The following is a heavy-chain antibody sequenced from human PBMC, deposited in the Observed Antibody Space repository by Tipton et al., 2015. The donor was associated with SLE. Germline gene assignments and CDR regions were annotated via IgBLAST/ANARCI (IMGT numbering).Heavy chain of an antibody. CDR3: VRGKGYDFGDA. CDR1: GFTFSSYA. CDR2: ISYDGSNK. J-gene: IGHJ5*02. Sequence: SLRLSCAASGFTFSSYAMHWVRQAPGKGLEWVAVISYDGSNKYYADSVKGRFTISRDNSKNTLFLQMNGLRPDDTAVYYCVRGKGYDFGDAWGQGILVTVSS. D-gene: IGHD4-17*01. V-gene: IGHV3-30*04.